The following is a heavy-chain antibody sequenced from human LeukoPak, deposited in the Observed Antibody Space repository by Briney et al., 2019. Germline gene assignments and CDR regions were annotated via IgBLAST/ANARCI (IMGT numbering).Heavy chain of an antibody. V-gene: IGHV3-30*02. CDR1: GFTFSSYG. Sequence: GGSLRLSCAASGFTFSSYGMHWVRQAPGKGLEWVAFIRYDESNKYYADSVKGRFTISRDSSKNTLYLQMNSLRADDTAVYYCAMKAVPRPRLHDAFDFWGQGTVVSVSS. CDR3: AMKAVPRPRLHDAFDF. CDR2: IRYDESNK. J-gene: IGHJ3*01. D-gene: IGHD5-24*01.